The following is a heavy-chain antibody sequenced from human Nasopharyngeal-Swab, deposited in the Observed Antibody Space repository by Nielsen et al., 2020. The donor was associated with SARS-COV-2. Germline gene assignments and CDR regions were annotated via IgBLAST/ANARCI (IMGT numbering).Heavy chain of an antibody. Sequence: SEPLSLTCTVSGGSISSYYWSWIRQPPGKGLEWIGYIYYSGSTNYNPSLKSRVTISVDTSKNQFSLKLSSVTAADTAVYYCARVDRPGITMVWGVIITPTSYYYYYMDVWGKGTTVTVSS. CDR2: IYYSGST. D-gene: IGHD3-10*01. CDR3: ARVDRPGITMVWGVIITPTSYYYYYMDV. J-gene: IGHJ6*03. V-gene: IGHV4-59*12. CDR1: GGSISSYY.